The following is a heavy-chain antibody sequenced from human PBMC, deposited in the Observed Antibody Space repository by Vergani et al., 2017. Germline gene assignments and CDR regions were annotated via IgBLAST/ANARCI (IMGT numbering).Heavy chain of an antibody. Sequence: VQLVESGGGVVQPGRSLRLSCAASGFTFSSYSMNWVRQAPGKGLEWVSSISSSSSYIYYADSVKGRFTISRDNAKNSLYLQMNSLRAEDTAVYYCAREISSRSNWGYFRYFDYWGQGTLVTVSS. D-gene: IGHD7-27*01. V-gene: IGHV3-21*01. CDR1: GFTFSSYS. J-gene: IGHJ4*02. CDR2: ISSSSSYI. CDR3: AREISSRSNWGYFRYFDY.